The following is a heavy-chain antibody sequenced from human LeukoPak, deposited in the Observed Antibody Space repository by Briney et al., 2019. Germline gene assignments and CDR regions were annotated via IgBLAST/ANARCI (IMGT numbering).Heavy chain of an antibody. Sequence: SETLSLTCTVSGGSISSGDYYWSWIRQPPGKGLEWIGYIYYSGSTYYNQSLKSRVTISVDTSKNQFSLKLSSVTAADTAVYYCARDLGVAVADYYFDYWGQGTLVTVSS. D-gene: IGHD6-19*01. CDR2: IYYSGST. V-gene: IGHV4-30-4*08. J-gene: IGHJ4*02. CDR1: GGSISSGDYY. CDR3: ARDLGVAVADYYFDY.